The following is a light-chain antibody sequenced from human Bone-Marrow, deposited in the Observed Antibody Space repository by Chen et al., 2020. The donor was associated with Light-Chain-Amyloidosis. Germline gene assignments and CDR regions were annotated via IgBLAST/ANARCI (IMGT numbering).Light chain of an antibody. CDR3: QVWDRSSDRPV. CDR2: DDR. J-gene: IGLJ3*02. CDR1: KIGSTS. V-gene: IGLV3-21*02. Sequence: SYVLTQPSSVSVAPGQTATIACGGNKIGSTSVHWYQQTPGQDPLLVVYDDRDRPSGIPERLSGSNCGNTATLTIGRVEAGDEADYYCQVWDRSSDRPVFGGGTKLTVL.